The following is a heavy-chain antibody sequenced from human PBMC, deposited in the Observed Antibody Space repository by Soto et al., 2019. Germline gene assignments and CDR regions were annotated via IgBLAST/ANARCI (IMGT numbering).Heavy chain of an antibody. CDR3: ARGYRSLDY. J-gene: IGHJ4*02. Sequence: KTSETLSLTCTVSGGSISSYYWSWIRQPPGKGLEWIGYIYYSGSTNYNPSLKSRVTISVDTSKNQFSLKLNSVTAADKAVYYCARGYRSLDYWGQGTLVTVSS. CDR2: IYYSGST. V-gene: IGHV4-59*01. D-gene: IGHD4-4*01. CDR1: GGSISSYY.